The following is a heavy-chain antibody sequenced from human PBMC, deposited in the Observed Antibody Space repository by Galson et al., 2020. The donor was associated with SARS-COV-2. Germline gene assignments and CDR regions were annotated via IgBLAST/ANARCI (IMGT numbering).Heavy chain of an antibody. J-gene: IGHJ4*02. Sequence: SETLSLTCTVSGGSISSGGYYWSWIRQHPGKGLEWIGYIYYSGSTYYNPSLKSRVTISVDTSKNQFSLKLSSVTAADTAVYYCASTMVQGAIAHYYFDYWGQGTLVTVSS. D-gene: IGHD3-10*01. V-gene: IGHV4-31*03. CDR3: ASTMVQGAIAHYYFDY. CDR2: IYYSGST. CDR1: GGSISSGGYY.